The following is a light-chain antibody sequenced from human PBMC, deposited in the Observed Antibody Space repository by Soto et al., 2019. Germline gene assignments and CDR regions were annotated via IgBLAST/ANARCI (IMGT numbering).Light chain of an antibody. J-gene: IGLJ1*01. Sequence: QSALTQPASVSGTSGQSLTISCTGTSSDIGGYNYVSWYQQHPGKAPKLILYDVVARPSGVSSRFSGSKSGNTASLTISGLQAEDEADYYCSSYITTSTLVFGTGTKLTVL. CDR3: SSYITTSTLV. CDR1: SSDIGGYNY. V-gene: IGLV2-14*01. CDR2: DVV.